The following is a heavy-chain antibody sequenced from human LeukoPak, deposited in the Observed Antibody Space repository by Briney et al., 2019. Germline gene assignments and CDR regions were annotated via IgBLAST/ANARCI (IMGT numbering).Heavy chain of an antibody. V-gene: IGHV3-21*01. CDR2: ISSSSSYI. CDR3: ARVMTTVGKTDY. J-gene: IGHJ4*02. CDR1: GFTFSDYS. Sequence: GGSLRLSCAASGFTFSDYSMNWVRQAPGKGLGWVSSISSSSSYIYYADSVKGRFTISRDNAKNSLYLQMNSLRAEDTAVYYCARVMTTVGKTDYWGQGTLVTVSS. D-gene: IGHD4-23*01.